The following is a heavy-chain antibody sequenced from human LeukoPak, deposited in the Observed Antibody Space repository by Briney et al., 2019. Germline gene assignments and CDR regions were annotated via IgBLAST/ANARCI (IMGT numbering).Heavy chain of an antibody. CDR3: ARVSRAQYQLLYAFDI. V-gene: IGHV4-4*07. Sequence: PSETLSLTCTVSGSSISSYYWSWIRQPAGKGLEWIGRIYTSGSTNYNPSLKSRVTMSVDTSKNQFSLKLSSVTAADTAVYYCARVSRAQYQLLYAFDIWGQGTMVTVSS. J-gene: IGHJ3*02. CDR1: GSSISSYY. CDR2: IYTSGST. D-gene: IGHD2-2*02.